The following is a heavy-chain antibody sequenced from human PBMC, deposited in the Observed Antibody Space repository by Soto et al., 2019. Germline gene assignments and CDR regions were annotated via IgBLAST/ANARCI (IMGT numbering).Heavy chain of an antibody. CDR3: ARGTEYYDSSGYPRVGWFDP. V-gene: IGHV4-59*01. Sequence: PSETLSLTCTVSGGSISSYYWSWIRQPPGKGLEWIGYIYYSGSTNYNPSLKSRVTISVDTSKNQFSLKLSSVTAADTAVYYCARGTEYYDSSGYPRVGWFDPWGQGTLVTVSS. D-gene: IGHD3-22*01. CDR1: GGSISSYY. CDR2: IYYSGST. J-gene: IGHJ5*02.